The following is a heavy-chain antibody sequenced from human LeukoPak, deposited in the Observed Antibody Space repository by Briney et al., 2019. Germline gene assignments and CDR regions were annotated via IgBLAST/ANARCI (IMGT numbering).Heavy chain of an antibody. CDR3: ARDEARSGWYTFDY. CDR1: GESVSSINGT. Sequence: SQTLSVTCAISGESVSSINGTWNWIRQSPSMGLEWLGRTYYRSKWYNEYAESMKGRITINPDPSKNQFSLQLNSVTPEDTAVYYCARDEARSGWYTFDYWGQGTLVTVSS. V-gene: IGHV6-1*01. D-gene: IGHD6-19*01. CDR2: TYYRSKWYN. J-gene: IGHJ4*02.